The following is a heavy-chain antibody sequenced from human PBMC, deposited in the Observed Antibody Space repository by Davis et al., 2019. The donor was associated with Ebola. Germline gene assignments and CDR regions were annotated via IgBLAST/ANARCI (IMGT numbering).Heavy chain of an antibody. D-gene: IGHD3-9*01. CDR1: GFTFSSYA. V-gene: IGHV3-23*01. Sequence: GESLKISCAASGFTFSSYAMSWVRQAPGKGLEWVSGISGSGGRTYYADSVKGRFTISRDNSKNTLYLQMDSLRAEDTAVYYCATLRYFDWLFPNGPDYWGQGTLVTVSS. CDR2: ISGSGGRT. CDR3: ATLRYFDWLFPNGPDY. J-gene: IGHJ4*02.